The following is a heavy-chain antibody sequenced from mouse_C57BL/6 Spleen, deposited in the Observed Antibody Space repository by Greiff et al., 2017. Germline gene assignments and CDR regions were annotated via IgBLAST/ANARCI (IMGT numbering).Heavy chain of an antibody. CDR2: IRLKSDNYAT. V-gene: IGHV6-3*01. J-gene: IGHJ1*03. CDR1: GFTFSNYW. Sequence: EVKVEESGGGLVQPGGSMKLSCVASGFTFSNYWMNWVRQSPEKGLEWVAQIRLKSDNYATHYAESVKGRFTISRDDSKSSVYLQMNNLRAEDTGIYYCTGNPFYYYGSSPYWYFDVWGTGTTVTVSS. D-gene: IGHD1-1*01. CDR3: TGNPFYYYGSSPYWYFDV.